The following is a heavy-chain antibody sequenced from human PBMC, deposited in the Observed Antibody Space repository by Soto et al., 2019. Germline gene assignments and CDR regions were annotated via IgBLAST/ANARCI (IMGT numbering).Heavy chain of an antibody. Sequence: GESLKISCKGSGYSFTTYWISWVRQMPGRGLEWLGRIDPTAAGRNYSPSFEGHVSISAAKSISTAYLQWRTLKASDSPMYYCARLGNSLATFDIWGQGTMVTVSS. CDR3: ARLGNSLATFDI. J-gene: IGHJ3*02. V-gene: IGHV5-10-1*01. CDR2: IDPTAAGR. D-gene: IGHD2-15*01. CDR1: GYSFTTYW.